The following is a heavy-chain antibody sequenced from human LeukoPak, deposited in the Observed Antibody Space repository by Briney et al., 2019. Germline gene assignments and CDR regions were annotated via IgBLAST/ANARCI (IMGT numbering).Heavy chain of an antibody. CDR2: IYPGDSDT. V-gene: IGHV5-51*01. D-gene: IGHD3-16*02. Sequence: GASLQISCKGSGSSFTNYWIGWVRQLPGKGLEWMGSIYPGDSDTTYKPSFQGQVTISADKSISTAYLQWSSLKASATAMSYCARSRAETVPVWGSYRHHDAFDIWGQGTMVTVSS. J-gene: IGHJ3*02. CDR3: ARSRAETVPVWGSYRHHDAFDI. CDR1: GSSFTNYW.